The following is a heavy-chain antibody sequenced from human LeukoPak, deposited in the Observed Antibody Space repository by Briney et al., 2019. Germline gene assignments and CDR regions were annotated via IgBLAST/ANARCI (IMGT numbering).Heavy chain of an antibody. V-gene: IGHV4-38-2*02. CDR2: VFRLQTVRT. CDR3: ARVLHAPYLIDS. D-gene: IGHD2-8*01. CDR1: DSSITSTYY. J-gene: IGHJ4*02. Sequence: PSETLSLTCTVSDSSITSTYYWAWFRQPPGKGLEWIATVFRLQTVRTFNNPSLESRVTMSLDPSQNQFSLNLTSVTAADTALYFCARVLHAPYLIDSWGQGTLVTVPS.